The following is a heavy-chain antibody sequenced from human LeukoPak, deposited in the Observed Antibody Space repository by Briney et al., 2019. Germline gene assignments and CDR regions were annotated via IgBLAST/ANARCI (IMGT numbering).Heavy chain of an antibody. CDR1: GYTLTELS. CDR2: FDPEDGET. D-gene: IGHD6-19*01. CDR3: ATRPTYWGIAVAAAGEGVYFDY. V-gene: IGHV1-24*01. Sequence: ASVKVSCKVSGYTLTELSMHWVRQAPGKGLEWMGRFDPEDGETIYAQKFEGRVTMTEDTSTDTAYMELSSLRSEDTAVYYCATRPTYWGIAVAAAGEGVYFDYWGQGTLVTVSS. J-gene: IGHJ4*02.